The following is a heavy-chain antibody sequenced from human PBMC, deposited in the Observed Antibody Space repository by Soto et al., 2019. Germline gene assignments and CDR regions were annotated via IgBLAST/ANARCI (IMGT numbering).Heavy chain of an antibody. V-gene: IGHV3-74*01. CDR2: INGDGSDT. CDR3: ARDNNWQPDY. J-gene: IGHJ4*02. CDR1: GFTFSPYW. Sequence: GGSLRLSCAASGFTFSPYWIHWVRQAPGKGLVWVSRINGDGSDTNYADSVKGRFTISRDNAKNTVYLQMNSLRAEDTAVYYWARDNNWQPDYWGQGTLVNVSS. D-gene: IGHD1-20*01.